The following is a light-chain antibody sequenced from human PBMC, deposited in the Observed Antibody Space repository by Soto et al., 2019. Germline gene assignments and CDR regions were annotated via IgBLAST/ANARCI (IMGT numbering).Light chain of an antibody. CDR3: ALWDDSLHNWV. J-gene: IGLJ3*02. V-gene: IGLV1-44*01. Sequence: QSVLAQPPSASGTPGQRVTISCSGSSSNIGTITVNWYQHLPGTAPKLLIYGDNQRPSGVPDRFSGSKSGPSASLAINGLQSEEEADYYCALWDDSLHNWVFGGGTQLTVL. CDR1: SSNIGTIT. CDR2: GDN.